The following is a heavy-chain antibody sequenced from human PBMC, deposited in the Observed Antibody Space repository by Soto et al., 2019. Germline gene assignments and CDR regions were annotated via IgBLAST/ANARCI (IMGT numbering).Heavy chain of an antibody. Sequence: SETLSLTCAVSGGSISSGGYSWSWIRQPPGKGLEWIGYIYHSGSTYYNPSLKSRVTISVDRSKNQFSLKLSSVTAADTAVYYCARLLLTIFGVVIGNDYYYGMDVWGKGTTVT. CDR3: ARLLLTIFGVVIGNDYYYGMDV. J-gene: IGHJ6*04. D-gene: IGHD3-3*01. CDR1: GGSISSGGYS. CDR2: IYHSGST. V-gene: IGHV4-30-2*02.